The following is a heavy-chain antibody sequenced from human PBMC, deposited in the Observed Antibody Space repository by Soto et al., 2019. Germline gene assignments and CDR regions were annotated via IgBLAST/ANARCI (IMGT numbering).Heavy chain of an antibody. CDR2: MQPSSGRT. CDR3: ARGVTAGVDY. V-gene: IGHV1-8*01. D-gene: IGHD1-26*01. CDR1: GYSFTSLD. Sequence: QVQLVQSGAEVRETGASVKVSCKASGYSFTSLDINWVRQTTGQGLEGMGWMQPSSGRTGYAQKFQGRVTMTRDPSINTAYMELSSLTSDDTAFYYCARGVTAGVDYWGQATLVTVSS. J-gene: IGHJ4*02.